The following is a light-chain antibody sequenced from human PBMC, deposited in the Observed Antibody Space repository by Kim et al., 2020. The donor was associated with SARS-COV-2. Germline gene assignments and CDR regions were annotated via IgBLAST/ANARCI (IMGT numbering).Light chain of an antibody. V-gene: IGKV1-39*01. Sequence: ASVGDRVTITCRASQSISSYLNWYQQKPGKAPKLLIYAASSLQSGVPSRFSGSGSGTDFTLTISSLQPEDFATYYCQQSYSTLETFGQGTKVDIK. CDR1: QSISSY. CDR3: QQSYSTLET. CDR2: AAS. J-gene: IGKJ1*01.